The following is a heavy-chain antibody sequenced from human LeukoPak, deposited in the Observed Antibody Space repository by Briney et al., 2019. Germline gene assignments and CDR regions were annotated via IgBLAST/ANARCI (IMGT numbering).Heavy chain of an antibody. V-gene: IGHV3-23*01. CDR2: IVGSGDNT. D-gene: IGHD4-17*01. CDR1: GFTFSSYA. J-gene: IGHJ4*02. Sequence: PGGSLRLSCAASGFTFSSYAMAWVRQAPGKGLEWVSGIVGSGDNTFYADSVKGRFTFSRDSSRNTLYLQMNGLRAEDTAVYCTYGDYPLTYWGQGTLVSVSS. CDR3: YGDYPLTY.